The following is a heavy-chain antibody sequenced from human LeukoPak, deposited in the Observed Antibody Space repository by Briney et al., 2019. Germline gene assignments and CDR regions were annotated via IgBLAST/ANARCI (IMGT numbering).Heavy chain of an antibody. D-gene: IGHD3-22*01. CDR2: INHSGST. CDR3: ALEGYYYDSSGYPGTYYYYMDV. J-gene: IGHJ6*03. Sequence: SETLSLTCAVYGGSFSGYYWSWIRQPPGKGLEWIGEINHSGSTNYNPSLKSRVTISVDTSKNQFSLKLSSVTAADTAVYYCALEGYYYDSSGYPGTYYYYMDVWGKGTTVTISS. V-gene: IGHV4-34*01. CDR1: GGSFSGYY.